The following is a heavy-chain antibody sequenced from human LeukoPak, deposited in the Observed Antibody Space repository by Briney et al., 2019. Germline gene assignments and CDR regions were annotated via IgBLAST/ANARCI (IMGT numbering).Heavy chain of an antibody. CDR1: GFTFSSYS. Sequence: PGGSLRLSCAASGFTFSSYSMNWVRQAPGKGLEWVSSISSSSSYIYYADSVKGRFTISRDNAKNSLYLQMNSLRAEDTAVYYCARDPKNPPLTYYYGSGSSEGHFDYWGQGTLVTVSS. V-gene: IGHV3-21*01. CDR3: ARDPKNPPLTYYYGSGSSEGHFDY. J-gene: IGHJ4*02. CDR2: ISSSSSYI. D-gene: IGHD3-10*01.